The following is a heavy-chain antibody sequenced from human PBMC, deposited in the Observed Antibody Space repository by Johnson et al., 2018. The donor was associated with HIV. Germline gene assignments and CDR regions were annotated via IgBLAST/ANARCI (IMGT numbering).Heavy chain of an antibody. J-gene: IGHJ3*02. CDR2: IGTAGDT. CDR3: ARDWDDTAFDI. Sequence: VQLLESGGGVVQPGRSLRLSCAASGFTFSSYDMHWVRQATGKGLEWVSAIGTAGDTYYPGSVKGRFTISRDNSKNTLYLQMNSLRAEDTAVYYCARDWDDTAFDIGGQGTMVTVSS. D-gene: IGHD3-22*01. CDR1: GFTFSSYD. V-gene: IGHV3-13*01.